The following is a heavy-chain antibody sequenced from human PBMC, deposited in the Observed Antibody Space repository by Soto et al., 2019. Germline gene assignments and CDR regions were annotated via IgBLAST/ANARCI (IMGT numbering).Heavy chain of an antibody. V-gene: IGHV3-21*01. Sequence: EVQLVESGGGLVKPGGSLRVSCAVSGFTFSNYTMNWVRQAPGKGLEWVSAISSSSIYAYYADSVKGRFTISRDNAKNSLYLQKNSLGAEATAVYYCARANYDFWSGYSNYYGMDVWGQGTTVTVSS. D-gene: IGHD3-3*01. CDR1: GFTFSNYT. J-gene: IGHJ6*02. CDR3: ARANYDFWSGYSNYYGMDV. CDR2: ISSSSIYA.